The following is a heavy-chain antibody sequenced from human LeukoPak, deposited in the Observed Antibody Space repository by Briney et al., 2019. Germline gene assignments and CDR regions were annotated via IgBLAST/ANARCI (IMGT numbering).Heavy chain of an antibody. J-gene: IGHJ4*02. Sequence: GGSLRLSCAASGFTFSNYWMYWVRQAPGKGLVWVSRINSDGRSITYADSVKGRFTISRDNAKDTLYLQMNSLRAEDTAVYDCASGDHGDYEVYWGQGTPVTVSS. D-gene: IGHD4-17*01. CDR1: GFTFSNYW. CDR2: INSDGRSI. CDR3: ASGDHGDYEVY. V-gene: IGHV3-74*01.